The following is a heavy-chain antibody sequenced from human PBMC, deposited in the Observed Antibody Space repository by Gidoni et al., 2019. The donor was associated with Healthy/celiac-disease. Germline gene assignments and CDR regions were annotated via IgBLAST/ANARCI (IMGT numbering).Heavy chain of an antibody. V-gene: IGHV4-59*01. Sequence: QVQLQESGPGLVKPSETLSLTCTVSGGSISSYYWSWIRQPPGKGLEWIGYIYYSGSTNYNPSLKSRVTISVDTSKNQFSLKLSSVTAADTAVYYCARAPNTSITMVRGVTFDYWGQGTLVTVSS. CDR2: IYYSGST. D-gene: IGHD3-10*01. CDR3: ARAPNTSITMVRGVTFDY. CDR1: GGSISSYY. J-gene: IGHJ4*02.